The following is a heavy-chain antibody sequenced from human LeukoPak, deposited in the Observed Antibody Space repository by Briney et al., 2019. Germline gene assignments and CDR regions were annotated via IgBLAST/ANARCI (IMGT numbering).Heavy chain of an antibody. Sequence: AAVKVSCKASGYTFTSYGISWVRQAPGQGLEWMGWTSAYNGNTNYAQRLQGRVIMTTDTSTSTAYMELRSLRSDDTAVYYCARDLDYSGSGSSMSPNHAFDIWGQGTMVTVSS. V-gene: IGHV1-18*01. D-gene: IGHD3-10*01. J-gene: IGHJ3*02. CDR2: TSAYNGNT. CDR3: ARDLDYSGSGSSMSPNHAFDI. CDR1: GYTFTSYG.